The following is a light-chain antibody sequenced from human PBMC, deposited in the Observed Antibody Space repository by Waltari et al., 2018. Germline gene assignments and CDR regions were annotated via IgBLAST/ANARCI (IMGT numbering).Light chain of an antibody. Sequence: EIVLTQSPATLSLSPWERATPSCRASQSVNTFLAWYQQKPGQAPRLLSYDASQRATGNPDRFSGSGSGTDFTLTISSLEPEDFAVYYCQQRYNWPPLTFGGGTKVEIK. CDR2: DAS. V-gene: IGKV3-11*01. CDR3: QQRYNWPPLT. J-gene: IGKJ4*01. CDR1: QSVNTF.